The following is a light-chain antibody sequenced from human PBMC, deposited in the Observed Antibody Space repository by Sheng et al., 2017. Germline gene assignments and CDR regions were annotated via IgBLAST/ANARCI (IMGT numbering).Light chain of an antibody. V-gene: IGLV1-44*01. Sequence: QSVLTQPPSASGTPGQRVTISCSGSSSNIGRDTVNWYHQLPGTAPKLLIYSNNQRPSGIPDRFSGSKSGTSATLGITGLQTGDEADYYCGTWDSSLSVWVFGGGTKLTVL. CDR1: SSNIGRDT. CDR3: GTWDSSLSVWV. CDR2: SNN. J-gene: IGLJ3*02.